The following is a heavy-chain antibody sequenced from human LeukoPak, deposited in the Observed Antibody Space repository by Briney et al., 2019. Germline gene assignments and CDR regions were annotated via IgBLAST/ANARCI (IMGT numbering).Heavy chain of an antibody. D-gene: IGHD1/OR15-1a*01. CDR2: ISGSGGST. V-gene: IGHV3-23*01. CDR3: ARVQTKLEQRRWEYYYGMDV. CDR1: GFTFSSYA. Sequence: GGSLRLSCAASGFTFSSYAMSWVRQAPGKGLEWVSAISGSGGSTYYADSVKGRFTISRDNSKNTLYLQMNSLRAEDTAVYYCARVQTKLEQRRWEYYYGMDVWGKGTTVTVSS. J-gene: IGHJ6*04.